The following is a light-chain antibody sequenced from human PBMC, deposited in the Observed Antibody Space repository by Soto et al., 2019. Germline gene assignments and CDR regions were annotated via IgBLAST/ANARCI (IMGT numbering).Light chain of an antibody. V-gene: IGKV3-20*01. CDR3: QQFSSSPPYS. CDR1: QSVSSSY. Sequence: EIVLTQSPGTLSLSPGERATLSCRASQSVSSSYLAWYQQKPGQAPRLLIYGASRRATGNPDRFSGSGSGTDFTLTISRLEPEDFAVYYCQQFSSSPPYSFGQGTKLEIK. CDR2: GAS. J-gene: IGKJ2*03.